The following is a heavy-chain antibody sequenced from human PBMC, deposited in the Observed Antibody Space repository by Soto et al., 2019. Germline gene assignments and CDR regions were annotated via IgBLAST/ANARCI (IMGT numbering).Heavy chain of an antibody. J-gene: IGHJ4*02. CDR3: ARDRIAAAGTLDY. CDR1: GFTFSSYG. Sequence: QVQLVESGGGVVQPGRSLRLSCAASGFTFSSYGMHWVRQAPGKGLEWVAVIWYDGSNKYYADSGKGRFTISRDNSKNTLYLQMNSLRAEDTAVYYCARDRIAAAGTLDYWGQGTLVTVSS. D-gene: IGHD6-13*01. CDR2: IWYDGSNK. V-gene: IGHV3-33*01.